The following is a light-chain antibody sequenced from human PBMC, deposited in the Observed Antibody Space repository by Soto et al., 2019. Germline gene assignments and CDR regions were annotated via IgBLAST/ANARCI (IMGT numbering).Light chain of an antibody. V-gene: IGKV1-5*01. CDR3: QQYNSYSFRFT. J-gene: IGKJ3*01. Sequence: DIQMTRSPSTLSASVGDRVTITCRASQSISSWLAWYQQKPGKAPKLLIYDASSLESGVPSRFSGSGSGTEFTLTISSLQPDDFATYYCQQYNSYSFRFTFGPGTKVDIK. CDR2: DAS. CDR1: QSISSW.